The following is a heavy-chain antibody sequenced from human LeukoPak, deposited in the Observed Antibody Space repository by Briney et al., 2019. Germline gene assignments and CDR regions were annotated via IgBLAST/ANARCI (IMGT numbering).Heavy chain of an antibody. CDR1: GITFSSHA. Sequence: GGSLRLSCAASGITFSSHAMSWVRQAQGQGLELVSLISGSGGHTYYGDSVKGRFTISRDNSTNRLYLQMNSLRPEDTAVYYCAKGGAATMRDGYNYYYYYMEVWGRGTTVTVSS. CDR3: AKGGAATMRDGYNYYYYYMEV. J-gene: IGHJ6*03. CDR2: ISGSGGHT. D-gene: IGHD5-24*01. V-gene: IGHV3-23*01.